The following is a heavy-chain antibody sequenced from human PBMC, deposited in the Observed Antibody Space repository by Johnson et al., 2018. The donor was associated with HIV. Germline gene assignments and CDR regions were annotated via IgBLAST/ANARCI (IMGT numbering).Heavy chain of an antibody. CDR1: GFTFDDYA. V-gene: IGHV3-9*01. Sequence: VQLVESGGGLVKPGGSLRLSCAASGFTFDDYAMHWVRQAPGKGLEWVSGISWNSGSIGYADSVKGRFSISRDNAKNSLYLQMNSLRAEDTALYYCAKYMGSSGWSNAFDIWGQGTMVTVSS. J-gene: IGHJ3*02. D-gene: IGHD6-19*01. CDR2: ISWNSGSI. CDR3: AKYMGSSGWSNAFDI.